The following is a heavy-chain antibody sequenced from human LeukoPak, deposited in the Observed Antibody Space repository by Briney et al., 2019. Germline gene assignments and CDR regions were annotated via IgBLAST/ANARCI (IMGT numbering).Heavy chain of an antibody. CDR3: ANYGSGSYRFDP. J-gene: IGHJ5*02. Sequence: PSETLSLTCTVSGGSISSGGYYWSWIRQHPGKGLEWIGYIHHSGSTYYNPSLKSRLIISLDTSKNQFSLKLNSVTAADTAVYYCANYGSGSYRFDPWGQGTLVTVSS. CDR2: IHHSGST. V-gene: IGHV4-31*03. CDR1: GGSISSGGYY. D-gene: IGHD3-10*01.